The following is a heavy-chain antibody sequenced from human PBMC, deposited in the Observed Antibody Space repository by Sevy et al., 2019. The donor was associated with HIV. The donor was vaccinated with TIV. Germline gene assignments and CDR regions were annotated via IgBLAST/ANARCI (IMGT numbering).Heavy chain of an antibody. CDR1: GGSISGYY. CDR2: VYASSIT. Sequence: SETLSLTCTVSGGSISGYYWSWIRQPAGKGLEWIGRVYASSITNYNPSLRSRVPISVDTSRNQFSLNLQSVTAADTAVYYCAREDFGSSWLYYYIDVWGKGTPVTVSS. CDR3: AREDFGSSWLYYYIDV. V-gene: IGHV4-4*07. D-gene: IGHD6-13*01. J-gene: IGHJ6*03.